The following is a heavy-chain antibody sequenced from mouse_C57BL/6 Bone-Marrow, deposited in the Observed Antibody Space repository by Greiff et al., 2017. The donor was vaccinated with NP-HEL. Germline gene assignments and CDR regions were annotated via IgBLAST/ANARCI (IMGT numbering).Heavy chain of an antibody. CDR2: ISNGGGST. CDR3: ASIYYGNWGFAY. Sequence: EVQGVESGGGLVQPGGSLKLSCAASGFTFSDYYMYWVRQTPEKRLEWVAYISNGGGSTYYPDTVKGRFTISRDNAKNTLYLQMSRLKSEDTAMYYCASIYYGNWGFAYWGQGTLVTVSA. CDR1: GFTFSDYY. V-gene: IGHV5-12*01. J-gene: IGHJ3*01. D-gene: IGHD2-1*01.